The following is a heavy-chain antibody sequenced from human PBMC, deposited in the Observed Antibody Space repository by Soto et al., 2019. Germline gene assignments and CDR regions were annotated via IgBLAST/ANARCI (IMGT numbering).Heavy chain of an antibody. Sequence: GASVKVSCKASGYTFTSYYMHWVRQAPGQGLEWMGIINPSGGSTSYAQKFQGRVTMTRDTSTSTVYMELSSLRSEDTAVYYCASELKWLVRPYYYGMDVWRQGTTVTVSS. V-gene: IGHV1-46*01. CDR2: INPSGGST. CDR3: ASELKWLVRPYYYGMDV. J-gene: IGHJ6*02. CDR1: GYTFTSYY. D-gene: IGHD6-19*01.